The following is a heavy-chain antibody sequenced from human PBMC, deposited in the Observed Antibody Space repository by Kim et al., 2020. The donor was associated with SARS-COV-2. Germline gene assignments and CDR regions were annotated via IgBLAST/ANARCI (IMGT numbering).Heavy chain of an antibody. V-gene: IGHV1-69*13. D-gene: IGHD2-2*01. J-gene: IGHJ3*01. CDR2: ITPMHGTT. CDR1: GGTFSNNV. Sequence: SVKVSCKASGGTFSNNVISWVRQAPGQGLEWMGDITPMHGTTNYAQNFQGRITMTADASSSAVYLELSSLRFEDTAMYYCARGTPQCSSSKCYVFEAWG. CDR3: ARGTPQCSSSKCYVFEA.